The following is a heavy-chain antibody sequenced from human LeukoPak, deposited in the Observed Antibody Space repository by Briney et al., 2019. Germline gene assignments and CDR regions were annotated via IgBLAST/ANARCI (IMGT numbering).Heavy chain of an antibody. CDR3: AASLWFGIYPDY. CDR1: SGSFSGYY. Sequence: KTSETLSLTCAVYSGSFSGYYWTWFRQPPGKGLEWIGEFNHNWGAKYNPSLQSRVTISVDTSKNHLSLSLNSVTTADTAVYYCAASLWFGIYPDYWGQGSLVTVSS. J-gene: IGHJ4*02. CDR2: FNHNWGA. V-gene: IGHV4-34*01. D-gene: IGHD3-10*01.